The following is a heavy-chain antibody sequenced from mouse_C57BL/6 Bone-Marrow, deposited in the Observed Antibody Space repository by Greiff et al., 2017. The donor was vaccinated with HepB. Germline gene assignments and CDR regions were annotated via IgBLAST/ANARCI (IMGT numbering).Heavy chain of an antibody. CDR2: IDPSDSYT. CDR1: GYTFTSYW. J-gene: IGHJ4*01. Sequence: VQLQQPGAELVMPGASVKLSCKASGYTFTSYWMHWVKQRPGQGLEWIGEIDPSDSYTNYNQKFKGKSTLTVDKSSSTAYMQLSILTSEDSAVYYCARVYYYGRYYCAMDYWGQGTSVTVSS. CDR3: ARVYYYGRYYCAMDY. D-gene: IGHD1-1*01. V-gene: IGHV1-69*01.